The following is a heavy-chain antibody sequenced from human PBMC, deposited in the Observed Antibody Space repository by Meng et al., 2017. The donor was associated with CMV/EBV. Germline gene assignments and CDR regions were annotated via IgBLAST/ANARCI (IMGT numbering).Heavy chain of an antibody. CDR1: GFTFSSYA. J-gene: IGHJ4*02. CDR3: ARDSDHRGFDY. Sequence: QVQLVESGGGVVQPGRSVRLSCAASGFTFSSYAMHWVRQAPGKGLEWVAVISYDGSNKYYADSVKGRFTISRDNSKNTLYLQMNSLRAEDTAVYYCARDSDHRGFDYWGQGTLVTVSS. CDR2: ISYDGSNK. V-gene: IGHV3-30-3*01.